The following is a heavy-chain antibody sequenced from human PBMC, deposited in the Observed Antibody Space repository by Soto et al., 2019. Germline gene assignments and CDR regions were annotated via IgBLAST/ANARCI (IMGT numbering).Heavy chain of an antibody. D-gene: IGHD3-22*01. CDR3: AREKGNYYDSSGPFDY. J-gene: IGHJ4*02. CDR1: GYTLTGYY. V-gene: IGHV1-2*02. Sequence: GASVKVSCKASGYTLTGYYMHWVRQAPGQGLEWMGWINPNSGGTNYAQKFQGRVTMTRDTSISTAYMELSRLRSDDTAVYYCAREKGNYYDSSGPFDYWGQGTLVTVSS. CDR2: INPNSGGT.